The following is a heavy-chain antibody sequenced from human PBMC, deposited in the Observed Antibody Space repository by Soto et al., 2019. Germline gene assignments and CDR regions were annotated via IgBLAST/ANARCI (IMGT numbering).Heavy chain of an antibody. V-gene: IGHV1-69*06. D-gene: IGHD3-10*01. CDR2: IIPIFGTA. CDR3: ARPSRSGSNSPPFDC. Sequence: SVKVSCKASGGTFSSYAISWVRQAPGQGLEWMGGIIPIFGTANYAQKFQGRVTITADKSTSTAYMELSSLRSEDTAVYYCARPSRSGSNSPPFDCWGQGTLVTVSS. J-gene: IGHJ4*02. CDR1: GGTFSSYA.